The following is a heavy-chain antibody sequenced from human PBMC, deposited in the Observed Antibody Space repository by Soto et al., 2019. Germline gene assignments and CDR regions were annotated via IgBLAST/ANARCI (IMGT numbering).Heavy chain of an antibody. CDR2: ISSSSSYI. CDR1: GFTFSSYS. D-gene: IGHD3-10*01. Sequence: GVLRLSCAASGFTFSSYSMNWVRQAPGKGLEWVSSISSSSSYIYYADSVKGRFTISRDNAKNSLYLQMNSLRAEDTAVYYCARDWFGELLSYFDYWGQGTLVTVSS. CDR3: ARDWFGELLSYFDY. V-gene: IGHV3-21*01. J-gene: IGHJ4*02.